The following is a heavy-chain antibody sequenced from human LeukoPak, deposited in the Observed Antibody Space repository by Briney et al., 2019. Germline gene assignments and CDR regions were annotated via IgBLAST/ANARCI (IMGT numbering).Heavy chain of an antibody. V-gene: IGHV4-59*01. CDR3: ARVSSGFVVAATGWFDY. D-gene: IGHD2-15*01. CDR1: GGSISSYY. J-gene: IGHJ4*02. Sequence: SETLSLTCTVSGGSISSYYWSWIRQPPGKGLEGIGYIYYSGSTNYNPSLKSRVTISVDTSKNQFSLKLSSVTAADTAVYYCARVSSGFVVAATGWFDYWGQGTLVTVSS. CDR2: IYYSGST.